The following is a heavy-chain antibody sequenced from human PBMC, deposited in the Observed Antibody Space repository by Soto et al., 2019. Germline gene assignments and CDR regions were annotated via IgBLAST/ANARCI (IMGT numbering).Heavy chain of an antibody. V-gene: IGHV1-2*02. J-gene: IGHJ4*02. D-gene: IGHD1-1*01. Sequence: ASVKVSCKASGYTFSDYYIHWVLQSPVQGLEWMGWINPNSGGTKYAPKFQGGVTMTRDTSITTAYMELSRLRSGDTAVYYCAREPATAKPEGVDFWGQGTLVTVSS. CDR2: INPNSGGT. CDR1: GYTFSDYY. CDR3: AREPATAKPEGVDF.